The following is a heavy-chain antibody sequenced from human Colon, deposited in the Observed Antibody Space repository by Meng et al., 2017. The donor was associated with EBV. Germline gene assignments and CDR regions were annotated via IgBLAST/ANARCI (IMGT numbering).Heavy chain of an antibody. V-gene: IGHV1-18*01. D-gene: IGHD4-11*01. CDR1: GYTFTRYG. Sequence: QIQLVQSGAEVKKPGASVKVSCKASGYTFTRYGISWVRQVPGQGLEWMAWISAYNGNTNYAQKVKGRVTMTTDTSTSTAYMELRSLRSDDTAVYYCARDGPDYGNYINFDYWGQGTLVTVSS. CDR2: ISAYNGNT. J-gene: IGHJ4*02. CDR3: ARDGPDYGNYINFDY.